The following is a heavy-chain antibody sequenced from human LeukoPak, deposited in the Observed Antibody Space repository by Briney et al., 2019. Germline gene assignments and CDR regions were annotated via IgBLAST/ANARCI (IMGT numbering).Heavy chain of an antibody. CDR1: GLTVSSNS. CDR3: ARDRGTSGYIFDY. D-gene: IGHD3-22*01. J-gene: IGHJ4*02. CDR2: IYSAGAT. V-gene: IGHV3-53*01. Sequence: GGSLRLSCAASGLTVSSNSMRWVRQAPGKGLELVSVIYSAGATYYADSVRGRFTISRDNSKNTVYLQMNSLRAEDTAFYYCARDRGTSGYIFDYWGRGTLVTVSS.